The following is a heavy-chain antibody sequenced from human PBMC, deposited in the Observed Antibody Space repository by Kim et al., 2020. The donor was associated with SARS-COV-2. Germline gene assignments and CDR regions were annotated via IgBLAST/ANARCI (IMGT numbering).Heavy chain of an antibody. V-gene: IGHV3-7*03. CDR1: GFTFSTYW. J-gene: IGHJ4*02. CDR3: ARDRSPSTSSDY. D-gene: IGHD2-2*01. Sequence: GGSLRLSCAASGFTFSTYWMSWVRQAPGKGLEWVANIKQDGSDKYYVGSVKGRFTISRDNAQRSLYLQMNSLRAEDTAVYYCARDRSPSTSSDYWGQGTLVTVCS. CDR2: IKQDGSDK.